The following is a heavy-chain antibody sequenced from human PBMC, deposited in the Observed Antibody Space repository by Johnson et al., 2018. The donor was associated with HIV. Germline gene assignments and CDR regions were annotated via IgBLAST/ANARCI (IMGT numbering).Heavy chain of an antibody. CDR2: IKSKTDGGTT. CDR1: GFTVSSNY. J-gene: IGHJ3*02. V-gene: IGHV3-15*01. D-gene: IGHD2-2*01. Sequence: VQLVESGGGLIQPGGSLRLSCAASGFTVSSNYMSWVRQAPGKGLEWVGRIKSKTDGGTTDYAAPVKGRFSISRDDSKNTLYLQMNSLRAEDTAVYYCATFPPGPAANAFDIWGQGTMVTVSS. CDR3: ATFPPGPAANAFDI.